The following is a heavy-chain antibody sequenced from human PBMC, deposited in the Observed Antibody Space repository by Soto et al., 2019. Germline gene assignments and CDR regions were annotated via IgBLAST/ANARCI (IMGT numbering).Heavy chain of an antibody. CDR2: IIPIFGTP. CDR1: GGTFSSYA. J-gene: IGHJ6*02. CDR3: ARVTKSYSYYYGMDV. Sequence: QVQLVQSGAEIKKPGSSVKVSCKASGGTFSSYAISWVRQAPGQGLEWMGGIIPIFGTPNYAQKFQGRVTITAAESTSTAYMELSSLRSEDTAVYYCARVTKSYSYYYGMDVWGQGTTVTVSS. V-gene: IGHV1-69*01.